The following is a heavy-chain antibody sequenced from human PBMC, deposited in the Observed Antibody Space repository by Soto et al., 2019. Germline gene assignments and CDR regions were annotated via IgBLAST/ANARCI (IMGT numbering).Heavy chain of an antibody. J-gene: IGHJ6*02. V-gene: IGHV4-34*01. Sequence: ASETLSLTCAVYGGSFSGYYWSWIRQPPGKGLEWIGEINHSGSTNYNPSLKSRVTISVDTSKNQFSLKLSSVTAADTAVYYCARGQGSARYNWNYYYYGMDVWGQGTTVTVSS. CDR1: GGSFSGYY. D-gene: IGHD1-20*01. CDR2: INHSGST. CDR3: ARGQGSARYNWNYYYYGMDV.